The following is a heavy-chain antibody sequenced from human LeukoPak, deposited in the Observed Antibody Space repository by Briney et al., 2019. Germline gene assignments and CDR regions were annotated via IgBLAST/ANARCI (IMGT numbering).Heavy chain of an antibody. CDR3: VRDDGVAPYDY. D-gene: IGHD3-10*01. V-gene: IGHV3-66*01. CDR2: IFVDGST. J-gene: IGHJ4*02. Sequence: GGSLRLSCAASGFTVSSKYMSWVRQAPGKGLEWVSVIFVDGSTSYADSVKDRFTVSRDNSKNMVYLQMNSLRVEDTAVYYCVRDDGVAPYDYWGQGILVTVSS. CDR1: GFTVSSKY.